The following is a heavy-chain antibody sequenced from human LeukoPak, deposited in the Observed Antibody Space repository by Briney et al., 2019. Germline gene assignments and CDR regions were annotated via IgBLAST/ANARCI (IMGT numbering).Heavy chain of an antibody. J-gene: IGHJ6*02. CDR1: GYSISSGYY. CDR3: ARDARDYYGSGSYLDYYGMDV. Sequence: SETLSLTCTVSGYSISSGYYWGWIRQPPGKGLEWIGSIYHSGSTYYNPSLKSRVTISVDTSKNQFSLKLSSVTAADTAVYYCARDARDYYGSGSYLDYYGMDVWGQGTTVTVSS. V-gene: IGHV4-38-2*02. CDR2: IYHSGST. D-gene: IGHD3-10*01.